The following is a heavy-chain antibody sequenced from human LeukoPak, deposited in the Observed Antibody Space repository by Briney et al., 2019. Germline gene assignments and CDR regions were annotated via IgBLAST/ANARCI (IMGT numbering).Heavy chain of an antibody. CDR1: GFTFSSYS. CDR3: AREAAAGV. J-gene: IGHJ4*02. CDR2: ISSSSSHI. D-gene: IGHD6-13*01. V-gene: IGHV3-21*01. Sequence: PGGSLRLSCAASGFTFSSYSMNWVRQAPGKGLEWVSSISSSSSHIYYADSVKGRFTISRDNAKNSLYLQMNSLRAEDTAVYYCAREAAAGVWGQGTLVTVSS.